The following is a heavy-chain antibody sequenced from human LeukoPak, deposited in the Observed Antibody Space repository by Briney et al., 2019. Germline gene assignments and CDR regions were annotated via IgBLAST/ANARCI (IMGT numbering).Heavy chain of an antibody. CDR2: INPNSGDT. D-gene: IGHD1-1*01. CDR3: ARGFIGTGGDY. V-gene: IGHV1-2*02. Sequence: ASVKVSCKASAYTFTGYYMHWVRQAPGQGLEWMGWINPNSGDTNYAQKFQGRVTMTTDTSISTAYMELSGLISDDTAVYFCARGFIGTGGDYWGQGTLVTVSS. J-gene: IGHJ4*02. CDR1: AYTFTGYY.